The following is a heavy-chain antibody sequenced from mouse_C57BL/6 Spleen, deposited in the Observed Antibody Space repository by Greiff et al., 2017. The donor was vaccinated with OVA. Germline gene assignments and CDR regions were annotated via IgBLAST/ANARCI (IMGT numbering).Heavy chain of an antibody. CDR3: ASRGSGYVFAY. V-gene: IGHV2-6*01. D-gene: IGHD3-2*02. CDR1: GFSLTSYG. CDR2: IWGVGST. J-gene: IGHJ3*01. Sequence: VKVVESGPGLVAPSQSLSITCTVSGFSLTSYGVDWVRQSPGKGLEWLGVIWGVGSTNYNSALKSRLSISKDNSKSQVFFKMNSLQTDDTAMYYRASRGSGYVFAYWGQGTLVTVSA.